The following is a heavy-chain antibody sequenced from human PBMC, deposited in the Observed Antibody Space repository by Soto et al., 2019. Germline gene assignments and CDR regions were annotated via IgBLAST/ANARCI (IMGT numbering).Heavy chain of an antibody. D-gene: IGHD3-22*01. V-gene: IGHV1-8*01. CDR3: VRPFYDLDSRPPFDH. J-gene: IGHJ4*02. Sequence: ASVKVSCKASGYTFTSYDTNWVRQATGQGLEWMGWMNPNSGNTGYAQKFQGRVTMTKNSLYLQVNSLRAEDMTVYYCVRPFYDLDSRPPFDHWGPGTLVTVSS. CDR2: MNPNSGNT. CDR1: GYTFTSYD.